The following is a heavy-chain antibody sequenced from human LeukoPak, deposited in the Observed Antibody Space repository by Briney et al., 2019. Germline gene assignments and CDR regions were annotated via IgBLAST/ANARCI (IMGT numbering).Heavy chain of an antibody. CDR3: ARSYGSGSPDY. J-gene: IGHJ4*02. V-gene: IGHV1-2*06. D-gene: IGHD3-10*01. CDR1: GYTFTGYY. Sequence: ASVKVSCKASGYTFTGYYMHWVRQAPGQRLEGMGRINPNSGGTNYAQKFQGRVTMTRDTSISTAYMELSRLRSDDTAVYYCARSYGSGSPDYWGQGTLVTVSS. CDR2: INPNSGGT.